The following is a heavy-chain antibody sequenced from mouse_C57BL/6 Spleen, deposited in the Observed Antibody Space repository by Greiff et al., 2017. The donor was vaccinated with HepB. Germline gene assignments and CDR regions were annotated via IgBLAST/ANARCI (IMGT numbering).Heavy chain of an antibody. V-gene: IGHV14-4*01. CDR2: IDPENGDT. D-gene: IGHD1-1*01. J-gene: IGHJ3*01. CDR1: GFNIKDDY. CDR3: TTGGSRFAY. Sequence: DVQLQESGAELVRPGASVKLSCTASGFNIKDDYMHWVKQRPEQGLEWIGWIDPENGDTEYASKFQGKATITADTSSNTAYLQLSSLTSEDTAVYYCTTGGSRFAYWGQGTLVTVSA.